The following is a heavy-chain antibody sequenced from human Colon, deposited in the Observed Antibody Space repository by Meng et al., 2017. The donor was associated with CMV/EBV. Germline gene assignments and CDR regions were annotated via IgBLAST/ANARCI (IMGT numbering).Heavy chain of an antibody. J-gene: IGHJ6*02. Sequence: SQTLSLPCAVSGGSFNKHYRNWIRQVPGKGLEWIGEVTHSGSTNYHPSLKSRVTLSVDTSKNQFSLNLRSVAAADTAIYYCATGTIFGSITVDVWGQGTTVTVSS. CDR2: VTHSGST. D-gene: IGHD3-3*01. V-gene: IGHV4-34*01. CDR3: ATGTIFGSITVDV. CDR1: GGSFNKHY.